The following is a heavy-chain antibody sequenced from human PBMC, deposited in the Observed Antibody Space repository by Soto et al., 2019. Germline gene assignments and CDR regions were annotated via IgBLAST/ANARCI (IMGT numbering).Heavy chain of an antibody. CDR2: IWYDGSNK. Sequence: PGGSLRLSCAASGFTFSSYGMHWVRQAPGKGLEWVAVIWYDGSNKYYADSVKGRFTISRDNSKNTLYLQMNSLRAEDTAVYYCARDQDDILTGYYWDYYYYGMDVWGQGTRVTVSS. CDR3: ARDQDDILTGYYWDYYYYGMDV. V-gene: IGHV3-33*01. CDR1: GFTFSSYG. D-gene: IGHD3-9*01. J-gene: IGHJ6*02.